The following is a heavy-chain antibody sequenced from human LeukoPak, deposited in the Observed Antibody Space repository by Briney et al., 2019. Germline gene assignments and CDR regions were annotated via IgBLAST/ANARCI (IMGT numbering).Heavy chain of an antibody. CDR1: GFTFNNYN. CDR2: ISSSDSYI. J-gene: IGHJ4*02. D-gene: IGHD6-13*01. CDR3: ASSLASTAAGTHDY. V-gene: IGHV3-21*01. Sequence: GGSLRLSCAASGFTFNNYNMNWVRQAPGKGLEWVSSISSSDSYIYYADSVKGRFTISRDNAKNSLYLQMNSLRAEDTAVYYCASSLASTAAGTHDYWGQGTLVTVSS.